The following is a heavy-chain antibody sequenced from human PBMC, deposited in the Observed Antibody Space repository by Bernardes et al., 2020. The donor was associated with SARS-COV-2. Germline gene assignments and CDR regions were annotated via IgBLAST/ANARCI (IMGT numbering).Heavy chain of an antibody. CDR2: IYSRGNS. V-gene: IGHV4-39*07. J-gene: IGHJ4*02. CDR3: ARDRGEVMTLFGVVTGPHYFDF. Sequence: SETLSLTCTVSGGSISSSNYYWGWIRQAPGKGLEWIGSIYSRGNSYYSPSLQSRVTESVDTSKNQFSLELRSVSAADTAVYYCARDRGEVMTLFGVVTGPHYFDFWGQGTLVTVSS. CDR1: GGSISSSNYY. D-gene: IGHD3-3*01.